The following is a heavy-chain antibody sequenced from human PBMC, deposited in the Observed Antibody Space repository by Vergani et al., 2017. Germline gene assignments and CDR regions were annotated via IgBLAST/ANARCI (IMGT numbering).Heavy chain of an antibody. J-gene: IGHJ6*02. CDR2: IYSTGST. Sequence: QVQLEESGPGLVKPSETLSLTCTVSGGSFNTYYWSWIRQSPGKGLEWIGYIYSTGSTNYNPSLTSRVTMSVDTSKNQFSLKLRSVTVADTAVYFCARVMYRDEASTGYRLEGMDIWGQGTTVTISS. CDR1: GGSFNTYY. V-gene: IGHV4-59*13. CDR3: ARVMYRDEASTGYRLEGMDI. D-gene: IGHD3-9*01.